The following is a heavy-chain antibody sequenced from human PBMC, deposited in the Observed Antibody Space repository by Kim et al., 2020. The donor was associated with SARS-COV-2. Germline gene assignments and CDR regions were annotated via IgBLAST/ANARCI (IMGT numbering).Heavy chain of an antibody. V-gene: IGHV1-69*13. J-gene: IGHJ4*02. D-gene: IGHD5-12*01. Sequence: SVKVSCKTSGGTFSNFAINWVRQAPGQGLEWMGGIIPIFGTGNYAQDFQGRVTITADESTSTGYMELSSLRSEDTAMYYCAKVAVDGYNSYFDYWGQGTLVTVSS. CDR3: AKVAVDGYNSYFDY. CDR2: IIPIFGTG. CDR1: GGTFSNFA.